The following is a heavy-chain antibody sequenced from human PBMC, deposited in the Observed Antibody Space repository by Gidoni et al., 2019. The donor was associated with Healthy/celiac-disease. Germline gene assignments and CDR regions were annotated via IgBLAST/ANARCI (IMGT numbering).Heavy chain of an antibody. D-gene: IGHD3-10*01. Sequence: EVQLVESGGGLVKPGRSLRLSCTASGFTFGAYAMSWFRQAPGKGLEWVGFIRSKAYGGTTEYAASVKGRFTISRDDSKSIAYLQMNSLKTEDTAVYYCTRGRYYYGSGSYYKGWFDPWGQGTLVTVSS. V-gene: IGHV3-49*05. CDR1: GFTFGAYA. J-gene: IGHJ5*02. CDR3: TRGRYYYGSGSYYKGWFDP. CDR2: IRSKAYGGTT.